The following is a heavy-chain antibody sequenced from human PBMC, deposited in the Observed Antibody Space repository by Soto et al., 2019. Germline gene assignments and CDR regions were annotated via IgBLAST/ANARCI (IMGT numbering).Heavy chain of an antibody. Sequence: SETLSLTCTVSGGSIRASYWSWIRQPAGKGLEWIGRIYSTGSTNYNPSFRSRVTMSVDTSKNQFSLKLSSVTAVDTAVYYCAKDEYYDSNNWFDPWGQGTLVTVS. CDR2: IYSTGST. V-gene: IGHV4-4*07. J-gene: IGHJ5*02. CDR1: GGSIRASY. D-gene: IGHD3-22*01. CDR3: AKDEYYDSNNWFDP.